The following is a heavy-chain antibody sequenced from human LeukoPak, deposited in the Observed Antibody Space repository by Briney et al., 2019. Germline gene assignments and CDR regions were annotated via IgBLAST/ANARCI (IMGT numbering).Heavy chain of an antibody. Sequence: PGGSLRLSCAASGFTFSSYSMNWVRQAPGKGLEWVSSISSSSSYIYYADLVKGRFTISRDNAKNSLYLQMNSLRAEDTAVYYCVADIVATMNFDYWGQGTLVTVSS. J-gene: IGHJ4*02. CDR2: ISSSSSYI. V-gene: IGHV3-21*01. D-gene: IGHD5-12*01. CDR3: VADIVATMNFDY. CDR1: GFTFSSYS.